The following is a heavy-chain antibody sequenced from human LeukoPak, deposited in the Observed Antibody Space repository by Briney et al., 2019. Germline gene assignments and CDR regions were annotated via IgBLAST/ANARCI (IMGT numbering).Heavy chain of an antibody. CDR2: ITGSGDST. V-gene: IGHV3-23*01. CDR3: AKRLLKLIDY. J-gene: IGHJ4*02. D-gene: IGHD2-15*01. Sequence: EGSLRLSCAASGFTFSNYMMSWIRHVPGKGLEWVSTITGSGDSTYYADSVKGRFTISRDNSKNTLYLQMNSLRVEDTAVYYCAKRLLKLIDYWGQGTLVTVPS. CDR1: GFTFSNYM.